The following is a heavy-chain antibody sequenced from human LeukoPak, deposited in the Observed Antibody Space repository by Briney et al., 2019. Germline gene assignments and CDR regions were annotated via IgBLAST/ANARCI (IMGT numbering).Heavy chain of an antibody. CDR2: IYSSGST. J-gene: IGHJ5*02. Sequence: SENLSFTCTVSAVCICSYYWSWIRQPPGKGLEWSERIYSSGSTDYNTSLKSRVTMSVDTSKNKFSLKLSSVTAADTAVYYCARDSGTTGEVKFDPWGQGTLVTVSS. D-gene: IGHD3-10*01. CDR3: ARDSGTTGEVKFDP. CDR1: AVCICSYY. V-gene: IGHV4-4*07.